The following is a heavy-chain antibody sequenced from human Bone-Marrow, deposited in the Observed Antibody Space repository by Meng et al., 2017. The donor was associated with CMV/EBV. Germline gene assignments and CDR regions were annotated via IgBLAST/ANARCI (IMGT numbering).Heavy chain of an antibody. CDR3: AARGYNYGQNFEY. J-gene: IGHJ4*02. V-gene: IGHV1-2*02. D-gene: IGHD5-18*01. CDR2: INPNSGGT. CDR1: GYTFTDYY. Sequence: VQLVQSGTEVAKPGASVKVSCKASGYTFTDYYMHWVRQAPGQGLEWMGWINPNSGGTSYAQKFQGRVTMTRDTSINTAYMELTSLTPDDTAVYYCAARGYNYGQNFEYWGQGTLVTVFS.